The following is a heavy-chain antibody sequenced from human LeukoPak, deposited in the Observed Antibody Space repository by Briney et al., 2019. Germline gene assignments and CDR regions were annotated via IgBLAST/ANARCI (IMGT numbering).Heavy chain of an antibody. J-gene: IGHJ4*02. D-gene: IGHD5-24*01. Sequence: GGSLRLSCAASGFTFSSYSMNWVRQAPGKGLEWVSYISSSSSTTYYADSVKGRFTISRDNSKNALYLQMNSLRAEDTAVYYCAKDRLRRDGYNAFEYWGQGTLVTVSS. CDR3: AKDRLRRDGYNAFEY. CDR2: ISSSSSTT. CDR1: GFTFSSYS. V-gene: IGHV3-48*01.